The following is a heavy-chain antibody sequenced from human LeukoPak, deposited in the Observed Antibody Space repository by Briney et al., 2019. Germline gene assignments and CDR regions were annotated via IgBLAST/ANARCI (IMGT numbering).Heavy chain of an antibody. CDR2: IYYSGST. J-gene: IGHJ4*02. D-gene: IGHD2-2*01. Sequence: SETLSLTCTASGGSISSYYWSWIRQPPGQGLEWIGYIYYSGSTNYNPYLNSRVTISVDTSKSQFYLKLSSVTAADTVVYYCARGDQLLDCRGQGTMVTVAS. CDR3: ARGDQLLDC. V-gene: IGHV4-59*01. CDR1: GGSISSYY.